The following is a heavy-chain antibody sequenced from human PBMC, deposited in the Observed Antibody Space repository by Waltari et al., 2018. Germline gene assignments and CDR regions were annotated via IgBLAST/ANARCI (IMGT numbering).Heavy chain of an antibody. J-gene: IGHJ5*02. CDR1: GDSISRGGHY. V-gene: IGHV4-31*03. CDR2: IYHSGNT. Sequence: QVQLQESGPGLVKPSQTLSLTCTVSGDSISRGGHYWSWIRQYPGKGLEWIGYIYHSGNTYYNPSLKRRVSISVDKSKNQFSLNLKSVTAADTAVYYCARVNSNVPIGWLDPWGRGTLVTVSS. CDR3: ARVNSNVPIGWLDP.